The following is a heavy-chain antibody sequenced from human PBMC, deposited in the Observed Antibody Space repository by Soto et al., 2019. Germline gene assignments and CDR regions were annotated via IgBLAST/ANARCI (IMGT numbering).Heavy chain of an antibody. CDR2: ISGSGGST. V-gene: IGHV3-23*01. J-gene: IGHJ6*02. CDR1: GFTFSSNA. CDR3: AKFLVVGPPGYGMDV. Sequence: EVQLLESGGGLVQPGGSLRLSCAASGFTFSSNAMSWVRQAPGKGLEWVSVISGSGGSTDYADSVKGRFTISRDNSKNSLYLQMNSLRAEDTAVYYCAKFLVVGPPGYGMDVWGQGTTVTVSS. D-gene: IGHD2-15*01.